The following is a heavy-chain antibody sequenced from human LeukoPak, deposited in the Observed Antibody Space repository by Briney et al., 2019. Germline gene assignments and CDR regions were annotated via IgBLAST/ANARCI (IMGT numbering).Heavy chain of an antibody. CDR3: ARDRKNGGFWSAVDNWFDP. CDR1: GFTFSSYA. J-gene: IGHJ5*02. D-gene: IGHD3-3*01. V-gene: IGHV3-23*01. Sequence: GGPLRLSCAASGFTFSSYAMSWVRQAPGKGLEWVSAISGSGGSTYYADSVKGRFTISRDNSKNTLYLQMNSLRAEDTAVYYCARDRKNGGFWSAVDNWFDPWGQGTLVSVSS. CDR2: ISGSGGST.